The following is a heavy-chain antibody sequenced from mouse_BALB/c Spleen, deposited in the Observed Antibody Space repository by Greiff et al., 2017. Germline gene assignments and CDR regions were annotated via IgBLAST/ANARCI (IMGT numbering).Heavy chain of an antibody. J-gene: IGHJ3*01. CDR3: ASLGTASWFAY. CDR2: IDPANGNT. Sequence: VQLQQSGAELVKPGASVKLSCTASGFNITDTYMHWVKQRPEQGLEWIGRIDPANGNTKYDPKFQGKATITADTSSNTAYLQLSSLTSEDTAVYYCASLGTASWFAYWGQGTLVTVSA. D-gene: IGHD3-3*01. CDR1: GFNITDTY. V-gene: IGHV14-3*02.